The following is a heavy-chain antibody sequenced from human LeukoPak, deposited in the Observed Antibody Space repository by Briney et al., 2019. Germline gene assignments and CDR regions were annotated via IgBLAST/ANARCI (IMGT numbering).Heavy chain of an antibody. Sequence: ASVKVSCKASGYIFTGYYLHWVRQAPGQGPEWMGWINPNSGGTNYAQKFQGRVTMTGDTSINTVYMELGRLRSDDTAIYYCARGVGSSWYADYWGQGTLVTVSS. V-gene: IGHV1-2*02. D-gene: IGHD6-13*01. CDR2: INPNSGGT. J-gene: IGHJ4*02. CDR3: ARGVGSSWYADY. CDR1: GYIFTGYY.